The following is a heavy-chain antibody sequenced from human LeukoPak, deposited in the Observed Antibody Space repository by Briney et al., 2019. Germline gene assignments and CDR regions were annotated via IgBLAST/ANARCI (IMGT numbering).Heavy chain of an antibody. J-gene: IGHJ3*02. D-gene: IGHD5/OR15-5a*01. Sequence: SETLSLTCSVSDDSITIYYWTWIRQPPGKGLEWIGYVYYSGSTNYNPSLKSRVTISVDTSKNQFSLKLRSVTAADTAVYYCARGPLRDAFEIWGQGTLVTVSS. CDR3: ARGPLRDAFEI. V-gene: IGHV4-59*01. CDR1: DDSITIYY. CDR2: VYYSGST.